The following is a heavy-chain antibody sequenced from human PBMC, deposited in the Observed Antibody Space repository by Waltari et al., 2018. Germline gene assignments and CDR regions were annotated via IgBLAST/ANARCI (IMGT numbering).Heavy chain of an antibody. CDR2: IYYSGST. D-gene: IGHD1-26*01. J-gene: IGHJ4*02. CDR3: ARGTRVGATYYFDY. V-gene: IGHV4-31*03. Sequence: QVQLQESGPGLVKPSQTLSLTCPVSGGSISSGGYYWSWIRQHPGKGLEWIGYIYYSGSTYYNPSLKSRVTISVDTSKNQFSLKLSSVTAADTAVYYCARGTRVGATYYFDYWGQGTLVTVSS. CDR1: GGSISSGGYY.